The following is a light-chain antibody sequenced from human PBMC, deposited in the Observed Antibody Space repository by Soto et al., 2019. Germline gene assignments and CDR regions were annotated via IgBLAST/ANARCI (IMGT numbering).Light chain of an antibody. CDR3: QQYNSYSWT. CDR2: AAS. CDR1: QSISSY. V-gene: IGKV1-39*01. Sequence: DIQMTQSPSSLSASVGDRVTISCRASQSISSYLNWYHQKPGKAPRLLIYAASRLQSGVPSRFGGGGSGTDFTLTISSLQPDDFATYYCQQYNSYSWTFGQGTKVEIK. J-gene: IGKJ1*01.